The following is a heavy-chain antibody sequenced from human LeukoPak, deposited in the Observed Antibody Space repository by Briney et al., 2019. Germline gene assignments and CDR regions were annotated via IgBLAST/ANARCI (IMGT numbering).Heavy chain of an antibody. D-gene: IGHD3-10*01. CDR2: FYDSGSS. J-gene: IGHJ4*02. CDR3: ATGRIYYGNGF. Sequence: KSSETLSLTCAVSGGSISHYYWSWIRQPPGKGLEWIGYFYDSGSSSDNPSLRSRLTISMDTSKKQLSLKLSSVTAADTAVYYCATGRIYYGNGFWGQGILVTVSS. V-gene: IGHV4-59*08. CDR1: GGSISHYY.